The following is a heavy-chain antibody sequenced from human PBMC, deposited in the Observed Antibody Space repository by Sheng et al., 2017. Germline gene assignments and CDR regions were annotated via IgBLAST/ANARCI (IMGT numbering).Heavy chain of an antibody. J-gene: IGHJ5*02. CDR2: IGSSGSPI. CDR1: GFTFSSYE. D-gene: IGHD3-10*01. V-gene: IGHV3-48*03. CDR3: ASSPGSGSYYNWFDP. Sequence: EVQLVESGGGLVQPGGSLRLSCAASGFTFSSYEMNWVRQAPGKGLEWVSYIGSSGSPIYYAESVKGRFTISRDNAKNSLYLQMNSLRAEDTAVYYCASSPGSGSYYNWFDPWGQGTLVTVSS.